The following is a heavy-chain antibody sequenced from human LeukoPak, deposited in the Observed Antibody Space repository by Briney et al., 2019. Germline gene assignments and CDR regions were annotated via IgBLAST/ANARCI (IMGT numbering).Heavy chain of an antibody. CDR2: ISGSGGST. CDR1: GFTFSSYA. Sequence: TGGSLRLSCAASGFTFSSYAMSWVRQAPGKGLEWVSAISGSGGSTYYADSVKGRFTISRDNSKNTLYLQMNSLRAEDTAVYYCAKVGPKVFYDYGDFEDYWGQGTLVTVSS. CDR3: AKVGPKVFYDYGDFEDY. D-gene: IGHD4-17*01. J-gene: IGHJ4*02. V-gene: IGHV3-23*01.